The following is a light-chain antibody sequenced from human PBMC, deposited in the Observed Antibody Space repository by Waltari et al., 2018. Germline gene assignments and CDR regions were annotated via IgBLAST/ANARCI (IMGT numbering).Light chain of an antibody. CDR2: QDT. J-gene: IGLJ2*01. CDR3: QAWDSSTVV. CDR1: KLGNKY. Sequence: SYELTQPPSVSVSPGQTASITRSGDKLGNKYTSWYQQKPGPSPVLVIYQDTKRPSGIPERFSGSNSGNTATLTISGTQAMDEADYYCQAWDSSTVVFGGGTKLTVL. V-gene: IGLV3-1*01.